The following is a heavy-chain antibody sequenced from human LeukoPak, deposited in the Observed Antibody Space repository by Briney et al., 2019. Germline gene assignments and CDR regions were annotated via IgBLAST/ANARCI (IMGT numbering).Heavy chain of an antibody. J-gene: IGHJ6*03. V-gene: IGHV4-39*07. CDR2: MYYSGSI. CDR1: GGSISSNNYY. Sequence: PSETLSLTCTVSGGSISSNNYYWGWIRQPPSKGLEWIGSMYYSGSIFYNPSLKSRVTISINTSKNQFSLKVSSMTAADTAVYYCARYGSSSLRAGYYYYMDVWGKGTTVTVSS. CDR3: ARYGSSSLRAGYYYYMDV. D-gene: IGHD6-6*01.